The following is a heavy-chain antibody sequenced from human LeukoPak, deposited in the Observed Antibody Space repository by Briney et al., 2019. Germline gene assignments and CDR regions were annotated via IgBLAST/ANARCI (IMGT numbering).Heavy chain of an antibody. J-gene: IGHJ4*02. CDR2: ISASGVST. Sequence: PGGSLRLSCAASGFTFSDYFMSWVRQAPGKGLEWVTAISASGVSTYYADSVKGRFTISRGNSKNTLYLQMNSLRAEDTAVYYCAKDNSPRRLLQLPASYYFDYWGQGTLVTVSS. CDR3: AKDNSPRRLLQLPASYYFDY. V-gene: IGHV3-23*01. CDR1: GFTFSDYF. D-gene: IGHD3-22*01.